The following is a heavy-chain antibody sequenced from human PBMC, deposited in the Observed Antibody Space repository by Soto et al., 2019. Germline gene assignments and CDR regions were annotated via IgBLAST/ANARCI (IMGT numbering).Heavy chain of an antibody. V-gene: IGHV4-30-2*01. CDR2: IYHSGST. D-gene: IGHD6-19*01. J-gene: IGHJ4*02. CDR3: ASAGGLGAVAADY. CDR1: GGSISSGGYS. Sequence: QLQLQESGSGLVKPSQTLSLTCAVSGGSISSGGYSWSWIRQPPGKGLEWIGYIYHSGSTYYNPCLKSRVTISVDRSKNQFSLKLSSVTPADTAVYYCASAGGLGAVAADYWGQGTLVTVSS.